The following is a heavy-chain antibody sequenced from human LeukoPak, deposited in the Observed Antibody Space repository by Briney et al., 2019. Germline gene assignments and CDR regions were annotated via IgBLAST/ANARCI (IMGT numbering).Heavy chain of an antibody. Sequence: SETLSLTCTVSGGSISSGSYYWSWIRQPAGKGLEWIGRIYTSGSTNYNPSLKSRVTISVDTSKNQFSLNLTSVTAADTAVYFCARAPRAYCSTTGSCFQDYWGQGTLVTVSS. D-gene: IGHD2-2*01. CDR3: ARAPRAYCSTTGSCFQDY. CDR2: IYTSGST. J-gene: IGHJ4*02. V-gene: IGHV4-61*02. CDR1: GGSISSGSYY.